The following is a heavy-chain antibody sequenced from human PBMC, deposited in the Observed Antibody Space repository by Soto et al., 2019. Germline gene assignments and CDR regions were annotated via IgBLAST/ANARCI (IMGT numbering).Heavy chain of an antibody. CDR1: GASISSYY. CDR2: IYYSGST. CDR3: ARDTTPSL. J-gene: IGHJ4*02. D-gene: IGHD1-1*01. V-gene: IGHV4-59*01. Sequence: QVQLQESGPGLVKPSETLSLTCTVSGASISSYYWSWILQPPGKGLEWIGYIYYSGSTNYNPSLKSRVTISVDTSKNQFSLKLSSVTAADTAMYYCARDTTPSLWGEGTLVTVSS.